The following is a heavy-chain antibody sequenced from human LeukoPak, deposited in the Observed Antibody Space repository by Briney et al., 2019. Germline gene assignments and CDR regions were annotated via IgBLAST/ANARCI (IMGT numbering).Heavy chain of an antibody. Sequence: PSETLSLTCTVSGASISSYNWGWIRQSPGKGLEWIGNIYYSGSTKYNPSLKSRVAISVDTSKNQFSLKLSSVTAADTAVYYCVRDCSGGSCYYNWGQGTLVTVSS. V-gene: IGHV4-59*01. D-gene: IGHD2-15*01. CDR3: VRDCSGGSCYYN. CDR2: IYYSGST. CDR1: GASISSYN. J-gene: IGHJ4*02.